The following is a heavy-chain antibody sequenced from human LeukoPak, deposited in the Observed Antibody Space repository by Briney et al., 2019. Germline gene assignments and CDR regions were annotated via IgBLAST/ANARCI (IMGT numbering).Heavy chain of an antibody. V-gene: IGHV1-69*13. CDR3: ARARPGYGDYYYYGMDV. CDR2: IIPIFGTA. D-gene: IGHD4-17*01. CDR1: GGTFSSYA. Sequence: GASVKVSRKASGGTFSSYAISWVRQAPGQGLEWMGGIIPIFGTANYAQKFQGRVTITADESTSTAYMELSSLRSEDTAVYYCARARPGYGDYYYYGMDVWGQGTTVTVSS. J-gene: IGHJ6*02.